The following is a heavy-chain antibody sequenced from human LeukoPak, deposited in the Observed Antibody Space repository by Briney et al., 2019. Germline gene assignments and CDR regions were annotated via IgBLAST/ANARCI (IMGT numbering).Heavy chain of an antibody. D-gene: IGHD6-13*01. Sequence: ASVKGSCKASGYTFTSYDINWVRQATGQGLEWMGWMNPNSGNTGYAQKFQGRVTMTRNTSISTAYMELSSLRSEDTAVYYCARSLDGYGSSWYIDWFDPWGQGTLVTVSS. CDR2: MNPNSGNT. CDR3: ARSLDGYGSSWYIDWFDP. J-gene: IGHJ5*02. V-gene: IGHV1-8*01. CDR1: GYTFTSYD.